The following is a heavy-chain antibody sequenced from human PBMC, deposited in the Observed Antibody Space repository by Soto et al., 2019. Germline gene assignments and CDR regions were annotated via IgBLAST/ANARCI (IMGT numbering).Heavy chain of an antibody. D-gene: IGHD5-12*01. CDR2: ISTYNGNT. J-gene: IGHJ4*02. CDR1: GYTFTTSG. CDR3: ARGYSYGSRYYFDY. Sequence: ASVKVSCKASGYTFTTSGITWVRQAPGQGLEWMGWISTYNGNTNYAQKLQGRVTLTTDTFTSTAYMEMRSLRSDDTAVYYCARGYSYGSRYYFDYWGQGTLVTVSS. V-gene: IGHV1-18*01.